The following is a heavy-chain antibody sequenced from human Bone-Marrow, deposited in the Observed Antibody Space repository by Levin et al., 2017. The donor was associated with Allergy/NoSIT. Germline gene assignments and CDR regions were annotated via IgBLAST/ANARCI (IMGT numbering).Heavy chain of an antibody. CDR3: ARASSGSPRSNFDS. Sequence: SETLSLTCTVSGGSISNYYWGWIRQPPGKGLEWIGYIYYSGSTNYNPSLKSRVIISVDTSKNLFSLKLSSVTATDTALYYCARASSGSPRSNFDSWGQGTLVTVSS. CDR1: GGSISNYY. V-gene: IGHV4-59*01. J-gene: IGHJ4*02. D-gene: IGHD3-10*01. CDR2: IYYSGST.